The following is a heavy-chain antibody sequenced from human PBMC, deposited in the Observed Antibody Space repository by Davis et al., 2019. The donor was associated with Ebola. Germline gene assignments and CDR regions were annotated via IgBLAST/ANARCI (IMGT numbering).Heavy chain of an antibody. V-gene: IGHV4-59*01. D-gene: IGHD4-17*01. CDR2: IYYSGST. J-gene: IGHJ4*02. CDR1: GGSISSYY. Sequence: MPSETLSLTCTVSGGSISSYYWSWIRQPPGKGLEWIGYIYYSGSTNYNPSLKSRVTISVDTSKNQFSLKLSSVTAADTAVYYCARGDYGDLSFDYWGQGTLVTVSP. CDR3: ARGDYGDLSFDY.